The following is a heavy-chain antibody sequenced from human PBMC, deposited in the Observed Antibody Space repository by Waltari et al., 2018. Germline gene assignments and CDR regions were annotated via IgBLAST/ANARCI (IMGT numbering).Heavy chain of an antibody. CDR2: IYPGDSDV. CDR3: ARGVFGVALPYLDS. J-gene: IGHJ5*01. V-gene: IGHV5-51*01. D-gene: IGHD3-16*02. CDR1: GYTFTNYC. Sequence: EVQLVQSGAEVKKPGDSLRISCQASGYTFTNYCIGWVRQMPGKGLEWVGFIYPGDSDVTYSPPFKGQVTFSVDTSTSTAFLQWSSLKVSDTAIYYCARGVFGVALPYLDSWGHGTLVTVSS.